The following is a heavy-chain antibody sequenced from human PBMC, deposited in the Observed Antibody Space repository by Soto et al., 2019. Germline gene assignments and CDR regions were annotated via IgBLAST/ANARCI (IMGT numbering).Heavy chain of an antibody. CDR2: ISAYNGNT. CDR3: ARDLCSGGSCLRVREDY. CDR1: GYTFTSYG. D-gene: IGHD2-15*01. J-gene: IGHJ4*02. Sequence: ASVKVSCKASGYTFTSYGISWVRQAPGQGLEWMGWISAYNGNTNYAQKLQGRVTMTTDTSTSTAYMELRSLRSDGTAVYYCARDLCSGGSCLRVREDYWGQGTLVTVSS. V-gene: IGHV1-18*01.